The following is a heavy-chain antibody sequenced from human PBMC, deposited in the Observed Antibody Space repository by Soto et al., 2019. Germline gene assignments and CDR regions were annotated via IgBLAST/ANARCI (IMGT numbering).Heavy chain of an antibody. CDR2: IIPIFGTA. J-gene: IGHJ6*02. V-gene: IGHV1-69*05. CDR3: ATSVATYYYYAMDV. CDR1: GGTFSSYA. Sequence: QVQLVQSGAEVKKPGSSVKVSCKASGGTFSSYAISWVRQAPGQGLEWMGGIIPIFGTANYAQKFQGRVTIXPXEXXSPAYMELSSLRSEATAVYYCATSVATYYYYAMDVWGQGTTVTVSS. D-gene: IGHD5-12*01.